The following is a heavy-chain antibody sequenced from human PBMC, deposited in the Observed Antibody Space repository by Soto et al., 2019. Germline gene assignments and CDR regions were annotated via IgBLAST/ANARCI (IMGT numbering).Heavy chain of an antibody. V-gene: IGHV1-18*01. Sequence: QVQLVQSGAEVKKPGASVKVSCKASGYTFTSYGISWVRQAPGQGLEWMGWISAYNGNTNYAQKLQGRVTMTTDTSXXTAYMELRSLRSDDTAVYYCARDQRHSSGPYGMDVWGQGTTVTVSS. CDR1: GYTFTSYG. J-gene: IGHJ6*02. CDR3: ARDQRHSSGPYGMDV. CDR2: ISAYNGNT. D-gene: IGHD6-19*01.